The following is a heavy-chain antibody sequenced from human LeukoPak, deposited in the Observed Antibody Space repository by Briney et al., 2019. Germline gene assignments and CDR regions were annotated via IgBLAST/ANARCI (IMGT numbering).Heavy chain of an antibody. D-gene: IGHD6-13*01. J-gene: IGHJ4*02. Sequence: SETLSLTCAVSGGSITSSNWWTWVRQPPGKGLEWIGEIYHSGSTHYNPSLKSRVAISVDKSKNQFSLKLSSVTAADTAVYYCASSLRQQGYWGQGTLVTVSS. V-gene: IGHV4-4*02. CDR2: IYHSGST. CDR1: GGSITSSNW. CDR3: ASSLRQQGY.